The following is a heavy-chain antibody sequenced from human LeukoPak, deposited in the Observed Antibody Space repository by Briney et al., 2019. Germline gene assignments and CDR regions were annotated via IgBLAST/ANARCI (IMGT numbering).Heavy chain of an antibody. D-gene: IGHD4-23*01. J-gene: IGHJ2*01. CDR1: GGSISSSSYY. Sequence: SETLSLTCTVSGGSISSSSYYWGWIRQPPGKGLEWIGSIYYSGSTYYNPSLKSRVTISVDTSKNQFSLKLSSVTAADTAVYYCARATVVRPRWYFDLWGRGTLVTVSS. CDR2: IYYSGST. V-gene: IGHV4-39*01. CDR3: ARATVVRPRWYFDL.